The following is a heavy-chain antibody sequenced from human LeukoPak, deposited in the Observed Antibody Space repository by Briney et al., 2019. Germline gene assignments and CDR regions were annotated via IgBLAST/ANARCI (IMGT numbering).Heavy chain of an antibody. CDR1: GFTFSDYY. D-gene: IGHD4-11*01. Sequence: PGGSLRLSCAASGFTFSDYYMSWIRQAPGKGLEWVSYISSSGSTIYYADSVKGRFTISRDNAKNSLYLQMNSLRAEDTAVYYCARLPLDYPYSEPDWDYYYYMDVWGKGTTVTVSS. CDR2: ISSSGSTI. J-gene: IGHJ6*03. CDR3: ARLPLDYPYSEPDWDYYYYMDV. V-gene: IGHV3-11*04.